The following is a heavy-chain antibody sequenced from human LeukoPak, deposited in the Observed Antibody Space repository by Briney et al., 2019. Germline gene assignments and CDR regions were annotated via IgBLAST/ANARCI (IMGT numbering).Heavy chain of an antibody. V-gene: IGHV3-21*01. CDR3: ARQQLATAEYFQH. D-gene: IGHD6-13*01. Sequence: GGSLRLSCAASGFTFSDQSMNWVRQAPGKGLEWVSSISANRLHIFYADSVKGRFTISRDNAKNSLYLQMNSLRAEDTAVYYCARQQLATAEYFQHWGQGTLVTVSS. CDR2: ISANRLHI. J-gene: IGHJ1*01. CDR1: GFTFSDQS.